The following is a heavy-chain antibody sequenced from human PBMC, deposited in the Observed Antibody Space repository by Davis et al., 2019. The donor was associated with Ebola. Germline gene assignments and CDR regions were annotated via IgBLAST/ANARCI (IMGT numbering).Heavy chain of an antibody. V-gene: IGHV3-7*01. J-gene: IGHJ4*02. CDR2: IKQDGSEK. CDR3: ARVLATIRGVNY. CDR1: GFTFSGYW. Sequence: GESLKISCAASGFTFSGYWMSWVRQAPGKGLEWVANIKQDGSEKYYVDSVKGRFTISRDNAKNSLYLQMNSLRAEDTAVYYCARVLATIRGVNYWGQGTLVTVSS. D-gene: IGHD5-12*01.